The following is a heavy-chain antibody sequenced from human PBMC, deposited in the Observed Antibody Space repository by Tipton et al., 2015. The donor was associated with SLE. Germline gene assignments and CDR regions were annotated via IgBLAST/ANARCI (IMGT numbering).Heavy chain of an antibody. V-gene: IGHV4-59*08. D-gene: IGHD6-13*01. CDR2: IYYSGST. J-gene: IGHJ4*02. CDR3: ARQRYSSSWTDY. Sequence: LRLSCTVSGGSISSYYWSWIRQPPGKGLEWIGYIYYSGSTNYNPSLKSRVTISVDTSKNQFSLKLSSVTAADTAVYYCARQRYSSSWTDYWGQGTLVTVSS. CDR1: GGSISSYY.